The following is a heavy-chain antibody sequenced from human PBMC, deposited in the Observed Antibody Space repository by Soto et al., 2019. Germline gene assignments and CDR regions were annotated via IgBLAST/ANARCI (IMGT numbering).Heavy chain of an antibody. J-gene: IGHJ2*01. CDR1: GGSISSSNW. CDR3: ARAVEPPEYGAYLWYFDL. V-gene: IGHV4-4*02. D-gene: IGHD4-17*01. CDR2: IYHSGST. Sequence: QVQLQESGPGLVKPSGTLSLTCAVSGGSISSSNWWSWVRQPPGKGLEWIGEIYHSGSTNYNPSLKSRGPISVEKTKDHFPLRVGSVTAADTAVYYCARAVEPPEYGAYLWYFDLWGRGTLVTVSS.